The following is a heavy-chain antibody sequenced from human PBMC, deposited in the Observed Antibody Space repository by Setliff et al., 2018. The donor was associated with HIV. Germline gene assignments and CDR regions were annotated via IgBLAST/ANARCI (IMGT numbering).Heavy chain of an antibody. J-gene: IGHJ4*02. Sequence: PSETLSLTCTVSGGSISGYYWSWIRRPAGKGLEWIGRIYTTGSTNYNPSLKSRVTMSVDTSKNQFSLKLSSVTAADTAVYYCARDRMPMASWVPDKWGQGTLVTVSS. CDR3: ARDRMPMASWVPDK. CDR1: GGSISGYY. D-gene: IGHD2-2*01. V-gene: IGHV4-4*07. CDR2: IYTTGST.